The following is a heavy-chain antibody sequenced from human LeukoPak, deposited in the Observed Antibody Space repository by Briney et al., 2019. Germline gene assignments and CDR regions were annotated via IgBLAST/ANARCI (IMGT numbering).Heavy chain of an antibody. D-gene: IGHD6-13*01. V-gene: IGHV4-59*01. CDR3: ASEAAAGTGGFDY. Sequence: SETLSLTCTVSGGSISSYYWSWIRHPPGKGRELIGYIYYSGSTNYNPSLKSRVTISVDTSKNQFSLKLSSVTAADTAVYYCASEAAAGTGGFDYWGQGTLVTVSS. CDR1: GGSISSYY. J-gene: IGHJ4*02. CDR2: IYYSGST.